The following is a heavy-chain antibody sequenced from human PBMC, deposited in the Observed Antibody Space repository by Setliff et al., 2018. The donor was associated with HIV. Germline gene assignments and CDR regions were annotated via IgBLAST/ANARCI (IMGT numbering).Heavy chain of an antibody. J-gene: IGHJ6*03. V-gene: IGHV1-18*04. Sequence: ASVKVSCKASGYTFINFGITWVRQAPGQGLEWVGYISGYNGNTKYAQNVQGRGTMTTDTSTSTAYMELRSLRYDDTAVYYCARDPRSGYDSDTAMVTVYYYYMDVWGKGTTVTVS. D-gene: IGHD5-18*01. CDR1: GYTFINFG. CDR2: ISGYNGNT. CDR3: ARDPRSGYDSDTAMVTVYYYYMDV.